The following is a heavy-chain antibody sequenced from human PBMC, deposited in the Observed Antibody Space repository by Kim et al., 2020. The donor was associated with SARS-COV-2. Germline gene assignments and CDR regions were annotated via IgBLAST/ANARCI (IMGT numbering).Heavy chain of an antibody. D-gene: IGHD3-10*01. Sequence: GGSLRLSCAASGFTFSNAWMSWVRQAPGKGLEWVCRIKSKTDGGTSDYAAPVKGRFTIARDDSKNTLYLQMNSVKTEDTAVYYCTTSITMVRSVITDYWGQGTLVSVSS. CDR2: IKSKTDGGTS. CDR1: GFTFSNAW. V-gene: IGHV3-15*01. J-gene: IGHJ4*02. CDR3: TTSITMVRSVITDY.